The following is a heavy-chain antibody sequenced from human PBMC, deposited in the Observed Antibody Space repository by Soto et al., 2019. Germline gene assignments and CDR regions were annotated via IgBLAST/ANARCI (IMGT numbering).Heavy chain of an antibody. Sequence: QVQLVESGGGVVQPGRSLRLSCAASGFTFSSYAMHWVRQAPGKGLEWVAVISYDGSNKYYADSVKGRFTISRDNSKNTLYLQMNSLRAEDTAVYYCATVTIFGVVQYYFDYWGQGTLVTVSS. CDR2: ISYDGSNK. J-gene: IGHJ4*02. CDR3: ATVTIFGVVQYYFDY. D-gene: IGHD3-3*01. CDR1: GFTFSSYA. V-gene: IGHV3-30-3*01.